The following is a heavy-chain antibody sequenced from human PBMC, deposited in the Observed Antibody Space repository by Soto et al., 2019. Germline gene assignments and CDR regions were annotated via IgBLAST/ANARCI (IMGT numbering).Heavy chain of an antibody. Sequence: QVQLVQSGAEVKKPGASVKVSCKASGYTFTGYYMHWVRQAPGQGLEWMGWINPNSGGTNYAQKFQGRVIMTRDTYIRTAYMELSRLRSDDTDVYYCARVVMVGIAARPWWFDPWGQGTLVTVSS. J-gene: IGHJ5*02. CDR2: INPNSGGT. CDR3: ARVVMVGIAARPWWFDP. D-gene: IGHD6-6*01. CDR1: GYTFTGYY. V-gene: IGHV1-2*02.